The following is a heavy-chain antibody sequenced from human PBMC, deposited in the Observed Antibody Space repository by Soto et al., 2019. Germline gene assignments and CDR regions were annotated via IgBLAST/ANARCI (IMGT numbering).Heavy chain of an antibody. V-gene: IGHV3-33*01. Sequence: PGGSLRLSCAASGFTFSSYGMHWVRQAPGKGLEWVAVIWYDGSNKYYADSVKGRFTISRDNSKNTLYLQMNSLRAEDTAVYYCARKDIVVVPAAAHYYYYGMDVWGQGTTVTVSS. D-gene: IGHD2-2*01. CDR3: ARKDIVVVPAAAHYYYYGMDV. CDR2: IWYDGSNK. CDR1: GFTFSSYG. J-gene: IGHJ6*02.